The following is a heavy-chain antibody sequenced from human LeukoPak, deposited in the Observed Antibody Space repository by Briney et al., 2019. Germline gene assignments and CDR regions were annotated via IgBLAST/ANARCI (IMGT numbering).Heavy chain of an antibody. V-gene: IGHV3-23*01. CDR3: AKKDYGDY. CDR1: GFTFSSYG. J-gene: IGHJ4*02. CDR2: ISGSGVST. Sequence: GGSLRLSCAASGFTFSSYGMHWVRQAPGKGLEWVSAISGSGVSTYYADSVKGRFTISRDNSKNTLFLQMNSLRAEDTAVYYCAKKDYGDYWGQGTLVTVSS.